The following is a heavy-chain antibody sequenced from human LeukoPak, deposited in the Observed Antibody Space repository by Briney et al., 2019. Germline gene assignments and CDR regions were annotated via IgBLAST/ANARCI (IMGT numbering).Heavy chain of an antibody. CDR1: GFTFSSYA. D-gene: IGHD1-26*01. CDR2: IGPSGGST. Sequence: GGSLRLSCAASGFTFSSYAMTWVRRAPGKGLEWVSAIGPSGGSTYYADSARGRFTISRDNSKNTLCLQMNSLRAEDTAVYYCAKEVIVGVSFDYWGQGTLVTVSS. V-gene: IGHV3-23*01. J-gene: IGHJ4*02. CDR3: AKEVIVGVSFDY.